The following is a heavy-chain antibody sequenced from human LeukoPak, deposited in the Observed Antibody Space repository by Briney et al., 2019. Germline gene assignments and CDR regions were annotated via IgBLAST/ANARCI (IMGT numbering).Heavy chain of an antibody. V-gene: IGHV3-23*01. J-gene: IGHJ5*02. CDR2: IGGSGDST. CDR1: GFTFNSYA. D-gene: IGHD6-13*01. CDR3: AKDRRTTGIAAAGRICCWFDP. Sequence: GGSLRLSCAASGFTFNSYAMSWVRQAPGKGLEWVSTIGGSGDSTYYADSVKGRFTISRDNSKNTLYLQMNSLRAEDTAVYYCAKDRRTTGIAAAGRICCWFDPRGQGTLVTVSS.